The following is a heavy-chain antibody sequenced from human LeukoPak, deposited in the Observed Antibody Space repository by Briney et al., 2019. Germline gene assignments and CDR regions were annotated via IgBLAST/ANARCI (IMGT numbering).Heavy chain of an antibody. CDR3: ARTSYVWGSYRLAHFDY. J-gene: IGHJ4*02. CDR2: INHSGST. Sequence: PSETLSLTCAVYGGSFSGYYWSWIRQPPGKGLEWIGEINHSGSTNYNPSLKSRVTISVDTSKNQFSLKLSSVTAADTAVYYCARTSYVWGSYRLAHFDYWGQGTLVTVSS. D-gene: IGHD3-16*02. CDR1: GGSFSGYY. V-gene: IGHV4-34*01.